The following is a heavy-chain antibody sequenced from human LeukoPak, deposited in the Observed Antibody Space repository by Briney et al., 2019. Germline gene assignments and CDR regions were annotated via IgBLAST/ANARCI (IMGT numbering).Heavy chain of an antibody. CDR1: GGSISSYY. CDR3: ARHQGRDGYMPFGY. Sequence: SETPSLTCTVSGGSISSYYWSWIRQPPGKGLEWIGYIYTSGSTNYNPSLKSRVTISVDTSKNQFSLKLSSVTAADTAVYYCARHQGRDGYMPFGYWGQGTLVTVSS. CDR2: IYTSGST. D-gene: IGHD5-24*01. J-gene: IGHJ4*02. V-gene: IGHV4-4*09.